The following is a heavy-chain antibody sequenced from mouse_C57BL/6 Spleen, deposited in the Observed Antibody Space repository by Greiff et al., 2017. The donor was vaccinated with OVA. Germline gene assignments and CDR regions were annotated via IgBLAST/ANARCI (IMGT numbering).Heavy chain of an antibody. D-gene: IGHD6-2*01. V-gene: IGHV5-16*01. Sequence: EVKLMESEGGLVQPGSSMKLSCTASGFTFSDYYMAWVRQVPEKGLEWVANINYDGSSTYYLDSLKSRFIISRDNAKNILYLHMSSLKSEDTATYYCARDSLRGGFAYWGQGTLVTVSA. CDR2: INYDGSST. J-gene: IGHJ3*01. CDR1: GFTFSDYY. CDR3: ARDSLRGGFAY.